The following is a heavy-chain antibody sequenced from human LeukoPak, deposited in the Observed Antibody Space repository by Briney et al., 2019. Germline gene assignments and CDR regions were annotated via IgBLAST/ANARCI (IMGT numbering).Heavy chain of an antibody. CDR1: GYTLTELS. CDR3: ARIPVPEYYDSAQGGP. Sequence: ASVKVSCKVSGYTLTELSMHWVRLAPGKGLEWMGGFDPEDGETIYAQKFQGRVTMTEDTSTDTAYMELSSLRSEDTAVYYCARIPVPEYYDSAQGGPWGQGTLVTVSS. V-gene: IGHV1-24*01. J-gene: IGHJ5*02. CDR2: FDPEDGET. D-gene: IGHD3-22*01.